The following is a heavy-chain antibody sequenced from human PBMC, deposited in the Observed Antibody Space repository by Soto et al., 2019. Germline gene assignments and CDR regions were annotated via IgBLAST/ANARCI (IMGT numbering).Heavy chain of an antibody. CDR1: GGSISSGDYH. J-gene: IGHJ5*02. CDR2: LYYGGST. D-gene: IGHD1-26*01. V-gene: IGHV4-39*01. Sequence: SETLSLTCTVSGGSISSGDYHWSWIRQTPGKGLEWIGSLYYGGSTFYNPSLKSRVTISLDTSKNQFSLRLTSVTAADTAIYYCARQLPVGATSWFDPWGQGTLVTVSS. CDR3: ARQLPVGATSWFDP.